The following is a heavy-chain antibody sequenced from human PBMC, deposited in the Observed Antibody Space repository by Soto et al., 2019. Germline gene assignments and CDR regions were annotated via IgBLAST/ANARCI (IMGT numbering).Heavy chain of an antibody. CDR2: IKQDGSEK. J-gene: IGHJ4*02. CDR3: ARDTPYDYIWGSYRAIGFNY. V-gene: IGHV3-7*01. D-gene: IGHD3-16*02. CDR1: GFTFSSYW. Sequence: GGSLSLSCAASGFTFSSYWMSWVRQAPGKGLEWVANIKQDGSEKYYVDSVKGRFTISRDNAKNSLYLQMNSLRAEDTAVYYCARDTPYDYIWGSYRAIGFNYWGQGTLVTVSS.